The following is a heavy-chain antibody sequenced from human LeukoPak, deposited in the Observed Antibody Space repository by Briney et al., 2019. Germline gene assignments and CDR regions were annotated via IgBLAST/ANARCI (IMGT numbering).Heavy chain of an antibody. Sequence: GGSLRLSCAASGFNFNNFAMSWVRQAPGKGLEWLSAMTGPADTTYYAESVKGRFTISRDNSKNTLFLQMNSLRAEDTAIYYCAQHPFLSAAGRGIDSWGQGPLVTVSS. CDR1: GFNFNNFA. CDR2: MTGPADTT. D-gene: IGHD6-13*01. CDR3: AQHPFLSAAGRGIDS. V-gene: IGHV3-23*01. J-gene: IGHJ4*02.